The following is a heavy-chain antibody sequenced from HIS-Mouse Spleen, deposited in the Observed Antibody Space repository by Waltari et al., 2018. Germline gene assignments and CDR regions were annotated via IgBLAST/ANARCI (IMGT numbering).Heavy chain of an antibody. J-gene: IGHJ4*02. CDR3: ARDWVDSSGWYYFDY. CDR2: IYYSGST. D-gene: IGHD6-19*01. V-gene: IGHV4-39*07. Sequence: QLQLQESGPGLVKPSETLSLTCTVSGGSLSSSSYYWGWIRQPPGKGLEWIGSIYYSGSTYYNPSLKSRVTISVDTSKNQFSLKLSSVTAADTAVYYCARDWVDSSGWYYFDYWGQGTLVTVSS. CDR1: GGSLSSSSYY.